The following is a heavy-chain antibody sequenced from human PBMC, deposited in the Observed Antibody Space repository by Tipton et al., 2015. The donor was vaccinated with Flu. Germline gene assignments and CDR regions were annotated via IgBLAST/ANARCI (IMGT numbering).Heavy chain of an antibody. CDR3: ATDYDSSGYPHWTLDY. V-gene: IGHV3-23*01. CDR1: GFTFSSYA. CDR2: ISGSGGST. J-gene: IGHJ4*02. Sequence: EASGFTFSSYAMSWVRQAPGKGLEWVSAISGSGGSTYYADSVKGRFTISRDNSKNTLYLQMNSLRAEDTAVYYCATDYDSSGYPHWTLDYWGQGTLVTVSS. D-gene: IGHD3-22*01.